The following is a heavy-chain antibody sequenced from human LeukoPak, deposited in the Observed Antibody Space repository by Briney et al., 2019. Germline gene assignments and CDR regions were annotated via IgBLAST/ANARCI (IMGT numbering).Heavy chain of an antibody. CDR1: GFTFSNYA. CDR2: ISGSGGST. Sequence: GGSLRLSCAASGFTFSNYAMSWVRQAPGKGLEWVSSISGSGGSTYYAGSVKGRFTISRDNSKNTLYVQMNSLRAEDTAVYYCAKDFLYCSSTNCYGVFDYWGQGTPVTVSS. CDR3: AKDFLYCSSTNCYGVFDY. J-gene: IGHJ4*02. V-gene: IGHV3-23*01. D-gene: IGHD2-2*01.